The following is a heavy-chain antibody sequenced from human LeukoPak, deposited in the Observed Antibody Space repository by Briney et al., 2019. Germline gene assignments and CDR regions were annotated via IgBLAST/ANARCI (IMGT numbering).Heavy chain of an antibody. Sequence: SETLSLTCTVSGGSISSYYWSWIRQPAWKGLEWIGRIYTSGSTNYNPSLKSRVTISVDKSKNQFSLKLSSVTAADTAVYYCARTAAAALYYFDYWGQGTLVTVSS. CDR2: IYTSGST. D-gene: IGHD6-13*01. V-gene: IGHV4-4*07. CDR1: GGSISSYY. CDR3: ARTAAAALYYFDY. J-gene: IGHJ4*02.